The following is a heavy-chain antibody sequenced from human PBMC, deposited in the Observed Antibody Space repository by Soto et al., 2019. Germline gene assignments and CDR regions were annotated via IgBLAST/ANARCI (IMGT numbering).Heavy chain of an antibody. J-gene: IGHJ4*02. CDR3: AHRVLRMVFGLVTTTAIYFDF. V-gene: IGHV2-5*02. Sequence: QITLNESGPTQVKPRQTLTLTCTFSGFSLTTSGVGWGWIRQSPGKAPEWLALIYWDDDKRYSPSLKGRLTITKDTSKNQVVLTMADLDPAETATYYCAHRVLRMVFGLVTTTAIYFDFWGQGNPVAVSS. CDR2: IYWDDDK. CDR1: GFSLTTSGVG. D-gene: IGHD3-3*01.